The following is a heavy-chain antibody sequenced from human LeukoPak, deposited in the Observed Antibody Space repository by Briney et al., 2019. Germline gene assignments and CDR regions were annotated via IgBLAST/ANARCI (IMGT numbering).Heavy chain of an antibody. CDR3: ARSMAAAGRRYFQH. Sequence: SETLSLTCAVYVGSFSGYYWTWIRQPPGKGLEWIGEINHSGSTNYNPSLKSRVTISVDTSKNQFSLKLSSVTAADTAVYYCARSMAAAGRRYFQHWGQGTLVTVSS. D-gene: IGHD6-13*01. CDR2: INHSGST. J-gene: IGHJ1*01. CDR1: VGSFSGYY. V-gene: IGHV4-34*01.